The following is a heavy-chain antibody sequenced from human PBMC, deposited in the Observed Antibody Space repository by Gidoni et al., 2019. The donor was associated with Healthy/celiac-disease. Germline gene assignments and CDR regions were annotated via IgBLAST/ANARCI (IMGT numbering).Heavy chain of an antibody. V-gene: IGHV3-48*03. CDR1: GFTFSSYE. CDR3: ARGGWFGELLAN. CDR2: ISSSGSTI. D-gene: IGHD3-10*01. J-gene: IGHJ4*02. Sequence: EVQLVESGGGLVQPGGSLRLSCAASGFTFSSYEMNWVRQAPGKGLEWVSYISSSGSTIYYADSVKGRFTISRDNAKNSLYLQMNSLRAEDTAVYYCARGGWFGELLANWGQGTLVTVSS.